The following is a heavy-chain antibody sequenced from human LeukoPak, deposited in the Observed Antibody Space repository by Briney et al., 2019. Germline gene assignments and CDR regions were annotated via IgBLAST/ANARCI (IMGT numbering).Heavy chain of an antibody. CDR1: GGSFSGYY. CDR2: INHSGST. D-gene: IGHD5-18*01. CDR3: ARISRVGYSYGYYYMDV. Sequence: PSETLSLTCAVYGGSFSGYYWSWIRQPPGKGLEWIGEINHSGSTNYNPSLKSRVTISVDTSKNQFSLKLSSVTAADTAVYYCARISRVGYSYGYYYMDVWGKGTTVTVSS. J-gene: IGHJ6*03. V-gene: IGHV4-34*01.